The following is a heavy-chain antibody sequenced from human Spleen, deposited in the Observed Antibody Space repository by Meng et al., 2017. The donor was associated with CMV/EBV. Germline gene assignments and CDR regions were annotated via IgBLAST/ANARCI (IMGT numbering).Heavy chain of an antibody. CDR3: AKDFYSGVILVVQAAVMDV. CDR1: GFTFSTYA. J-gene: IGHJ6*02. V-gene: IGHV3-23*01. CDR2: ISSNGATT. Sequence: GGSLRLSCAASGFTFSTYAMNWVRQAPGKGLEWVSSISSNGATTYYADSERGRLTISRDNSKNTQYLQMNSLRAEDTAVYYCAKDFYSGVILVVQAAVMDVLGQGTTVTVSS. D-gene: IGHD2-2*01.